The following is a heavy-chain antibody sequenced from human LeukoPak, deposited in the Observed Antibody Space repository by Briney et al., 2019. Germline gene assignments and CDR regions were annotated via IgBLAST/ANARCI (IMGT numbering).Heavy chain of an antibody. CDR3: LGNYYDSSGYFH. CDR1: GGSISSSSYY. D-gene: IGHD3-22*01. Sequence: SETLSLTCTVSGGSISSSSYYWGWIRQPPGKGLEWIGSIYYNGSTYYNPSLKSRVTISVDTSKNQFSLKLSSVTAADTAVYYCLGNYYDSSGYFHWGQGTLVTVSS. V-gene: IGHV4-39*01. J-gene: IGHJ4*02. CDR2: IYYNGST.